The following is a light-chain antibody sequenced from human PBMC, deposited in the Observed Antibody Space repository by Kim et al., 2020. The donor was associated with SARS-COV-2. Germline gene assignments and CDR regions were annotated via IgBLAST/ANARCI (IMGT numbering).Light chain of an antibody. CDR3: AAWDDNLNGPV. V-gene: IGLV1-44*01. CDR2: TNT. CDR1: SSNIGSYT. Sequence: QSVLTQPPSASGTPGQRVTISCSGSSSNIGSYTVNWYQQLPGTAPKLLIYTNTQRPSGVPDRFSGSKSGTSASLAISGLQSEDEADYYCAAWDDNLNGPVFGGGTQLTV. J-gene: IGLJ2*01.